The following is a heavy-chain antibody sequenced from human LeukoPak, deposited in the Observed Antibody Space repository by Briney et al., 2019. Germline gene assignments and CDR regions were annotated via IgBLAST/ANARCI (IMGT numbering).Heavy chain of an antibody. V-gene: IGHV5-51*01. CDR2: IYPGDSDT. J-gene: IGHJ6*02. CDR1: GYSFTSYW. Sequence: GESLKRSFKGSGYSFTSYWIAWGRPMPGKGLEWMGIIYPGDSDTRYSPSFRGQVTISADKSINTAYLQCSSLKASDTAMYYCARPTSPGYYYDGMDVWGQGTTVTVSS. D-gene: IGHD1-1*01. CDR3: ARPTSPGYYYDGMDV.